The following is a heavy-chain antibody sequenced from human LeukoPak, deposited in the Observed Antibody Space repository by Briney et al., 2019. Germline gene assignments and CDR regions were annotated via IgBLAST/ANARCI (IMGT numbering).Heavy chain of an antibody. J-gene: IGHJ4*02. D-gene: IGHD6-19*01. CDR2: IYSSGST. V-gene: IGHV4-39*01. CDR1: GGSISSSSYY. Sequence: SETLSLTCTVSGGSISSSSYYWGWVRQPPGKGLEWIGSIYSSGSTYYNPSLKSRVTISVDTSKNQFSLKLSSVTAADTAVYYCARHGGAVAGSYFDYWGQGTLVTVSS. CDR3: ARHGGAVAGSYFDY.